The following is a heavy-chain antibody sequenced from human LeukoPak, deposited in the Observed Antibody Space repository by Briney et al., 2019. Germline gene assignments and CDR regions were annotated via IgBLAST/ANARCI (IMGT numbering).Heavy chain of an antibody. CDR3: TTDRVEKNLGDY. CDR2: INSRVDGGTT. D-gene: IGHD1-14*01. CDR1: GFTFSRAW. J-gene: IGHJ4*02. Sequence: PGGSLRLSCRGSGFTFSRAWMTWVRQAPGKGLEWVGRINSRVDGGTTDYAAPVKGRFTISRDDSKNTLYLQMNSLKTEDTAVYYCTTDRVEKNLGDYWGQGTLVTVSS. V-gene: IGHV3-15*01.